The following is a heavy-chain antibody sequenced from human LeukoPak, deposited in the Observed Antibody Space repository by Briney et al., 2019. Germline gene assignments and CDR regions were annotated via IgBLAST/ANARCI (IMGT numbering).Heavy chain of an antibody. Sequence: SVKVSCKASGCTFTKYGVSWVRQAPGQGLEWMGRIIPMVDTANYAQKFQGRVTITADKSTNTAYMELSSLRSEDTAVYYCAAKQYLPYYYYYGVDVWGQGTTVTASS. J-gene: IGHJ6*02. CDR2: IIPMVDTA. CDR1: GCTFTKYG. CDR3: AAKQYLPYYYYYGVDV. D-gene: IGHD6-19*01. V-gene: IGHV1-69*04.